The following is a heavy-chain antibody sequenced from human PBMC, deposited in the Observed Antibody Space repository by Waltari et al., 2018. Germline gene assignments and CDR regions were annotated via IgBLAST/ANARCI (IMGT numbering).Heavy chain of an antibody. V-gene: IGHV4-31*03. CDR1: GGSISSGGYY. CDR3: ASAYSSGWYVAFDY. D-gene: IGHD6-19*01. CDR2: IYYSGRT. Sequence: QVQLQESGPGLVKPSQTLSLTCTVSGGSISSGGYYWSWIRQHPGKGLEWIGYIYYSGRTYYNPSRKSRVTISVDTSKNQFALKLSSVTAADTAVYYCASAYSSGWYVAFDYWGQGTLVTVSS. J-gene: IGHJ4*02.